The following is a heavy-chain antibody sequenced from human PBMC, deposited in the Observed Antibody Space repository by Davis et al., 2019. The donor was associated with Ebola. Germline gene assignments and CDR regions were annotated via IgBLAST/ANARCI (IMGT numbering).Heavy chain of an antibody. D-gene: IGHD2-15*01. CDR3: ARDGYCSGGSCYNYFDY. J-gene: IGHJ4*02. Sequence: GGSLRLSCAASGFTFSSYWMSWVRQAPGKGLEWVANIKQDGSEKYYVDSVKGRFTISRDNAKNSLYLQMNSLRAEDTAVYYCARDGYCSGGSCYNYFDYWGQGTLVTVSS. CDR2: IKQDGSEK. CDR1: GFTFSSYW. V-gene: IGHV3-7*01.